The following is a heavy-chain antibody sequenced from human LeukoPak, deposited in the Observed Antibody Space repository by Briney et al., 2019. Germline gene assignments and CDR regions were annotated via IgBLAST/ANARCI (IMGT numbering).Heavy chain of an antibody. J-gene: IGHJ4*02. CDR3: ARVGYSGYDGGGFVDY. CDR2: ISSSSSYI. D-gene: IGHD5-12*01. Sequence: GGSLRLSCAASGFTFSSYSMNWVRQAPGKGLEWVSSISSSSSYIYYADSVKGRFTISRDNAKNSLYLQMNSMRAEDTAVYYCARVGYSGYDGGGFVDYWGQGTLVTVSS. CDR1: GFTFSSYS. V-gene: IGHV3-21*01.